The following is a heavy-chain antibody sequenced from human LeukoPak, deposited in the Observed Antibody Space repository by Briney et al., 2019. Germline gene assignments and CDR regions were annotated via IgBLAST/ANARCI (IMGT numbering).Heavy chain of an antibody. Sequence: SETLSLTCTVSGGSISSYYWSWIRQPPGKGLEWIGYIYYSGSTNYNPSLESRVTISVDTSKNQFSLKLCSVTAADTAVYYCARDGAYSNLAFDYWGQGTLVTVSS. CDR3: ARDGAYSNLAFDY. CDR2: IYYSGST. J-gene: IGHJ4*02. V-gene: IGHV4-59*01. D-gene: IGHD4-11*01. CDR1: GGSISSYY.